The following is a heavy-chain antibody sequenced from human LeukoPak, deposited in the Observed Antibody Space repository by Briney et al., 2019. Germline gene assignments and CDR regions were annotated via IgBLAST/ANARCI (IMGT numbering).Heavy chain of an antibody. J-gene: IGHJ6*03. Sequence: AASVKVSCKASGYTFTSYGISWVRQAPGQGLEWMGWISAYNGNTNYAQKLQGRVTMTTDTSTSTAYMELRSLRSDDTAVYYCARGPDSSSWYYLWGSYYYYYYYMDVWGKGTTVTVSS. D-gene: IGHD6-13*01. CDR2: ISAYNGNT. V-gene: IGHV1-18*01. CDR3: ARGPDSSSWYYLWGSYYYYYYYMDV. CDR1: GYTFTSYG.